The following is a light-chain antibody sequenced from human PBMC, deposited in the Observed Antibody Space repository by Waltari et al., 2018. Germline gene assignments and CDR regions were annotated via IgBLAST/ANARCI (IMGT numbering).Light chain of an antibody. CDR2: DAS. CDR1: SNDVGGYNS. CDR3: SSQSSNDVVL. J-gene: IGLJ2*01. V-gene: IGLV2-14*01. Sequence: QSALTQPASVSGSPGQSVTIFCAGTSNDVGGYNSVSWYQEHPGQATRVIIYDASDRPSGVSDRFSGSKSGNTASLTISGLQAEDEADYYCSSQSSNDVVLFGGGTKLTVL.